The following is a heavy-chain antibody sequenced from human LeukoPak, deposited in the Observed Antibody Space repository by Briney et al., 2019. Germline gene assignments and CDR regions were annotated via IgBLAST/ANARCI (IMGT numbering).Heavy chain of an antibody. J-gene: IGHJ5*02. Sequence: APVKVSCKASGYTFTSYDINWVRQATGQGLEWMGWMNPNSGNTGYAQKFQGRVTMTRNTSISTAYMELSSLGSEDTAVYYCARERWRQWLVRYNWFDPWGQGTLVTVSS. CDR3: ARERWRQWLVRYNWFDP. V-gene: IGHV1-8*01. CDR2: MNPNSGNT. CDR1: GYTFTSYD. D-gene: IGHD6-19*01.